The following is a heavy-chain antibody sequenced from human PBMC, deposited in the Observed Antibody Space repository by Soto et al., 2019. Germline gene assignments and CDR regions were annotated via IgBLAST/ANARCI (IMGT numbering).Heavy chain of an antibody. D-gene: IGHD2-15*01. Sequence: ASVNVSCKASGYTFTSYYMHWVRQAPGQGLEWMGIINPSGGSTSYAQKFQGRVTMTRDTSTSTVYMELSSLRSEDTAVYYCARDVGYCSGGSCYHYYYYMDVWGKGTTVTVSS. V-gene: IGHV1-46*03. CDR3: ARDVGYCSGGSCYHYYYYMDV. CDR2: INPSGGST. J-gene: IGHJ6*03. CDR1: GYTFTSYY.